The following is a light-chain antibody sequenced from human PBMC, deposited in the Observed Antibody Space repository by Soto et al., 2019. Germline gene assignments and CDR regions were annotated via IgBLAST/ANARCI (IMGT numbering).Light chain of an antibody. V-gene: IGLV2-11*01. Sequence: QSALTQPRSVSGSPGQSVTISCTGASGDIGGYNYVSWYQHHPGKAPKLIIFDVNKRPSGVPDRFSGSKSGNTASLTISGLQPEDEDDYYCCSYAGSALVFGGGTKLTVL. J-gene: IGLJ2*01. CDR2: DVN. CDR3: CSYAGSALV. CDR1: SGDIGGYNY.